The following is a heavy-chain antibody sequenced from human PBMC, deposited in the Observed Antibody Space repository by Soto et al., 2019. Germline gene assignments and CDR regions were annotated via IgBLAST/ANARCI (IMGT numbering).Heavy chain of an antibody. D-gene: IGHD3-22*01. CDR1: GFTFSSYC. J-gene: IGHJ4*02. CDR3: ARETSPEGDYDSRGVDY. V-gene: IGHV3-33*01. Sequence: QVQLVESGGGVVQPGRSLRLSCAASGFTFSSYCMHWVRQAPGKGLEWVAVIWYDGSNKYYADSVKGRFTISRDNSKNPLDQQLNSLGSEDTDVEYCARETSPEGDYDSRGVDYWGQGTLVTGFS. CDR2: IWYDGSNK.